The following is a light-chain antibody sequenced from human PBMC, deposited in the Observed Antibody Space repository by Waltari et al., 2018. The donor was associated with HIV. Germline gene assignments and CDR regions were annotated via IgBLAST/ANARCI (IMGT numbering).Light chain of an antibody. Sequence: QSVLTQPPSASETPGQRVAISRSGSSPDIGSNAVNWYQQLPGTAPKLLIYSNNQRPSGVPDRFSGSKSGTSASLAISGLQSEDEADYYCAAWDDSLNGPHVVFGGGTKLTVL. CDR3: AAWDDSLNGPHVV. V-gene: IGLV1-44*01. CDR2: SNN. CDR1: SPDIGSNA. J-gene: IGLJ2*01.